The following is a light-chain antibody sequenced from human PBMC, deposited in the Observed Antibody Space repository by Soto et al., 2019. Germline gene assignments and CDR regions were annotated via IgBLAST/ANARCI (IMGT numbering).Light chain of an antibody. Sequence: EIVITRSPLTLSASPGARAIFSCRASQSVGSNIAWYQQKPGQAPRLLIYGASSRATGIPDRFSGSGSGTDFTLTISRLEPEDSAVYHCQQYGTSPTTFGQGTKVDIK. J-gene: IGKJ1*01. CDR1: QSVGSN. V-gene: IGKV3-20*01. CDR2: GAS. CDR3: QQYGTSPTT.